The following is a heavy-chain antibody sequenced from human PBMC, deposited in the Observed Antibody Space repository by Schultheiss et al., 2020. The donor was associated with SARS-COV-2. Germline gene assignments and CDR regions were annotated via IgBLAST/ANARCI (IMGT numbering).Heavy chain of an antibody. V-gene: IGHV4-34*09. Sequence: SETLSLTCAVYGGSFSGYYWSWIRQHPGKGLEWIGYIYYSGSTYYNPSLKSRVTISVDTSKNQFSLKLSSVTAADTAVYYCARRLVAAAGPNDAFDIWGQGTMVTVSS. D-gene: IGHD6-13*01. CDR2: IYYSGST. J-gene: IGHJ3*02. CDR3: ARRLVAAAGPNDAFDI. CDR1: GGSFSGYY.